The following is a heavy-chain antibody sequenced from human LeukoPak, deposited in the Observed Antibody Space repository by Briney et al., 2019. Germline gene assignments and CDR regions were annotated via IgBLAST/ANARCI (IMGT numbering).Heavy chain of an antibody. CDR2: IIPIFGTA. CDR1: GGTFSSYA. V-gene: IGHV1-69*05. D-gene: IGHD3-9*01. CDR3: AREGRVYDILTGYYPKYCYFDY. J-gene: IGHJ4*02. Sequence: ASVKVSCKASGGTFSSYAISWVRQAPGQGLEWMGGIIPIFGTANYAQKFQGRVTITTDESTSTAYMELSSLRSEDTAVYYCAREGRVYDILTGYYPKYCYFDYWGQGTLVTVSS.